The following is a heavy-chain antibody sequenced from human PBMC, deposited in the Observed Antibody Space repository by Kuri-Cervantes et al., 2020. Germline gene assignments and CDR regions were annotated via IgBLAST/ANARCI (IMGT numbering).Heavy chain of an antibody. CDR3: ARISYDYVWGSYRYTIDY. Sequence: GESLKISCAASGFTFSSYSMNWVRQAPGKGLEWVSSISGSSSYIYYADSVKGRFTISRDNAKNSLYLQMNSLRAEDTAVYYCARISYDYVWGSYRYTIDYWGQGTRGT. CDR2: ISGSSSYI. CDR1: GFTFSSYS. J-gene: IGHJ4*02. D-gene: IGHD3-16*02. V-gene: IGHV3-21*01.